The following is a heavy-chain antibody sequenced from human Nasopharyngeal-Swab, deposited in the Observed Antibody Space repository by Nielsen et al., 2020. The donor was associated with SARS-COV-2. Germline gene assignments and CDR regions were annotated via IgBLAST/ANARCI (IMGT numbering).Heavy chain of an antibody. J-gene: IGHJ4*02. CDR2: IYPGDSDT. V-gene: IGHV5-51*01. D-gene: IGHD3-22*01. CDR3: ARRAYYDSSGYYPFDY. CDR1: GYSFTSYW. Sequence: KVSCKGSGYSFTSYWIGWVRQMPGKGLEWMGIIYPGDSDTRYSPSFQGQVTISTDKSISTAYLQWSSLKASDTAMYYCARRAYYDSSGYYPFDYWGQGTLVTVSS.